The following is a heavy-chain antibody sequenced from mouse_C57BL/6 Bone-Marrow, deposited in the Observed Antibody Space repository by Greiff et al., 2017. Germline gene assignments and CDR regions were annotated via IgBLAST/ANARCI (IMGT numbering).Heavy chain of an antibody. J-gene: IGHJ4*01. Sequence: QVHVKQPGAELVKPGASVKMSCKASGYTVTSYWITWVKQRPGPGLEWIGDIYPGSGSTNYNEKFKSKATLTVDTSSSTAYMQLSSLTSEDSAVYYCASPLWYYAMDYWGQGTSVTVSS. CDR3: ASPLWYYAMDY. D-gene: IGHD1-1*02. V-gene: IGHV1-55*01. CDR2: IYPGSGST. CDR1: GYTVTSYW.